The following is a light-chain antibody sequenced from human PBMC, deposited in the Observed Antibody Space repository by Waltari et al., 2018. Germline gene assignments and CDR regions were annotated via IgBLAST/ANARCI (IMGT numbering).Light chain of an antibody. J-gene: IGKJ5*01. Sequence: EIVLTQSPGTLSLSPGERATLSCRASQSVSNYLAWYQQKPGQAPRLLIYGTFSRATGIPDRVSGSGSGTDFTLTISRLEPEDFAVYYCYQYGGSPQTFGQGTRLEIK. V-gene: IGKV3-20*01. CDR1: QSVSNY. CDR2: GTF. CDR3: YQYGGSPQT.